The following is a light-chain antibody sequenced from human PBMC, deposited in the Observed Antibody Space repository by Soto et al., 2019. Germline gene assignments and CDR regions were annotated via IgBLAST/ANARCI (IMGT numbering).Light chain of an antibody. CDR2: AAS. J-gene: IGKJ1*01. V-gene: IGKV1-9*01. CDR1: QDISSY. CDR3: QQLESNPPWT. Sequence: IQLTQSPSSLSASVGDRVTITCRASQDISSYLAWYQQSPGGAPKLLIYAASILQSGVSSRFSGSGSGTDFTLTISSLQPEDFATDYCQQLESNPPWTFGQGTKVEIK.